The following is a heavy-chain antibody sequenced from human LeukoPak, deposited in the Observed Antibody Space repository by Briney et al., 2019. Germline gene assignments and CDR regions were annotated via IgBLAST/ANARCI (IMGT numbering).Heavy chain of an antibody. J-gene: IGHJ4*02. Sequence: SETLSLTCTVSGGSISSGDYYWSWVRQHPGKGLEWIGYIYYSGTTYYNPSLKSRVTISVDTSKNQFSLKLTSVTAADTAVYYCASHTAAYFFDYWGQGTLVTVSS. D-gene: IGHD2-21*02. CDR2: IYYSGTT. V-gene: IGHV4-31*03. CDR3: ASHTAAYFFDY. CDR1: GGSISSGDYY.